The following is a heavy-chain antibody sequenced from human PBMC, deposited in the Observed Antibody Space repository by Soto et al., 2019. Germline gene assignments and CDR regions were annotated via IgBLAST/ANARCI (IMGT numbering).Heavy chain of an antibody. CDR3: ARDGGTDSYGYSFDY. D-gene: IGHD5-18*01. J-gene: IGHJ4*02. CDR2: ISYDGSNK. Sequence: GGSLRLSCAASGFTFSSYAMHWVRQAPGKGLEWVSFISYDGSNKYYADSVKGRFTISRDNAKNSLYLQMNSLRAEDTAVYYCARDGGTDSYGYSFDYWGPGTLVTVSS. CDR1: GFTFSSYA. V-gene: IGHV3-30-3*01.